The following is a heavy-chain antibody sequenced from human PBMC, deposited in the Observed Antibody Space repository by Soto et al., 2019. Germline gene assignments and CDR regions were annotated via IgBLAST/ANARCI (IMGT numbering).Heavy chain of an antibody. CDR2: INTYSGNT. D-gene: IGHD3-10*01. V-gene: IGHV1-18*01. J-gene: IGHJ4*02. CDR1: GYTFINYG. CDR3: ARGVGSGTYYNRPFDF. Sequence: ASVKVSCKASGYTFINYGISWVRQAPGQGLEWMGWINTYSGNTSHAQKLQGRVTMTTDTSTSTAYMELRSLRSDDTAVYYCARGVGSGTYYNRPFDFWGQG.